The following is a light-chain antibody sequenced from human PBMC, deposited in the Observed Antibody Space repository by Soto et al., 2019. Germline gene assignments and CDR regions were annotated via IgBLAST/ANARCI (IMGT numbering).Light chain of an antibody. J-gene: IGKJ3*01. CDR3: QQLNSSPFT. CDR2: AAS. CDR1: QGVSNY. Sequence: DIQLTQSPSFLSASVGDRVTITCRASQGVSNYLAWYQQKPGKAPQLLIYAASTLQSGVPSRFSGSGSGTEFTLTISSLQPEDFATYCCQQLNSSPFTFGPGTKVDIK. V-gene: IGKV1-9*01.